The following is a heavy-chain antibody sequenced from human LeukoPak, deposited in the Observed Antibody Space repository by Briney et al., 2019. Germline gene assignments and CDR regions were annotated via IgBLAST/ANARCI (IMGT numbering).Heavy chain of an antibody. CDR1: RFFFSSHA. V-gene: IGHV3-30-3*01. CDR2: TSYDGTKN. CDR3: ARDDGSGWSYFDY. J-gene: IGHJ4*02. D-gene: IGHD6-19*01. Sequence: PGRSLRLSCAASRFFFSSHAFHWVRQAPGKGLEWVAVTSYDGTKNFYADAVKGRFTISRDNSKSTIYMQMNGLRVQDTAVYYCARDDGSGWSYFDYWGQGTLVTVSS.